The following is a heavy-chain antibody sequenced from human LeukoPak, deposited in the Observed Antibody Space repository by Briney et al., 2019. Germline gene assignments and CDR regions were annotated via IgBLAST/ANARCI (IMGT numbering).Heavy chain of an antibody. CDR2: VYPGDSNT. D-gene: IGHD6-13*01. Sequence: GESLKISCKGYGHIFNTYWIGWARQMPGKGLEWMGIVYPGDSNTRYSPSFQGQVTISADKSITTAYLQWSSLKASDTAMYFCARRSAANAFDIWGQGTMVTVSS. V-gene: IGHV5-51*01. CDR1: GHIFNTYW. J-gene: IGHJ3*02. CDR3: ARRSAANAFDI.